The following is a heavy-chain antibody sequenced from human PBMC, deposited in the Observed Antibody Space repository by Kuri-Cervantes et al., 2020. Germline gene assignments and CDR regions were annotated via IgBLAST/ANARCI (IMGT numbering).Heavy chain of an antibody. CDR1: GYTFTSYG. Sequence: ASVKVSCKASGYTFTSYGISWVRQAPGQGLEWMGWISAYNGDTNYAQKLQGRVTMTTDTSTSTAYMELRSLRSDDTAVYYCAREVVAHYYYYYYIDVWGKGTTVTVSS. V-gene: IGHV1-18*01. CDR3: AREVVAHYYYYYYIDV. CDR2: ISAYNGDT. J-gene: IGHJ6*03. D-gene: IGHD2-15*01.